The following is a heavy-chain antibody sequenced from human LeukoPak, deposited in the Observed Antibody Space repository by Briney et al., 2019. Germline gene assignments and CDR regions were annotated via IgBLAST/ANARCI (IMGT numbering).Heavy chain of an antibody. V-gene: IGHV3-21*01. D-gene: IGHD3-9*01. J-gene: IGHJ4*02. Sequence: GGSLRLSCAASGFTFSSYAMSWVRQAPGKGLEWVSSISSSSSYIYYADSVKGRFTISRDNAKNSLYLQMNSLRAEDAAVYYCARDYDILTGPQSHFDYWGQGTLVTVSS. CDR2: ISSSSSYI. CDR1: GFTFSSYA. CDR3: ARDYDILTGPQSHFDY.